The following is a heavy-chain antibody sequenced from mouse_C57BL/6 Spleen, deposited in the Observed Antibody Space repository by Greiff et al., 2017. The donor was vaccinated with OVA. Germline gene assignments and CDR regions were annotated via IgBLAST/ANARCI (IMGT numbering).Heavy chain of an antibody. CDR2: ISSGGSYT. CDR3: ARHVPIGTLYYYAMDY. V-gene: IGHV5-6*01. J-gene: IGHJ4*01. D-gene: IGHD4-1*01. Sequence: EVMLVESGGDLVKPGGSLKLSCAASGFTFSSYGMSWVRQTPDKRLEWVATISSGGSYTYYPDSVKGRFTISRDNAKNTLYLQMSSLKSEDTAMYYCARHVPIGTLYYYAMDYWGQGTSVTVAS. CDR1: GFTFSSYG.